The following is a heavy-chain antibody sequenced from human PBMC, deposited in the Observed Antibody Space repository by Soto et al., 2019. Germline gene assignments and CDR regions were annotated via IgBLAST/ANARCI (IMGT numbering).Heavy chain of an antibody. CDR3: AKASLVRGVIIHYYMAV. J-gene: IGHJ6*03. CDR1: GFTFGDYA. D-gene: IGHD3-10*01. V-gene: IGHV3-9*01. CDR2: ISWNSGSI. Sequence: GGSLRLSCAASGFTFGDYAMHWVRQAPGKGLEWVSGISWNSGSIGYADSVKGRFTISRDNAKNSLYLQMNSLRAEDTALYYCAKASLVRGVIIHYYMAVWGKGTTVTGSS.